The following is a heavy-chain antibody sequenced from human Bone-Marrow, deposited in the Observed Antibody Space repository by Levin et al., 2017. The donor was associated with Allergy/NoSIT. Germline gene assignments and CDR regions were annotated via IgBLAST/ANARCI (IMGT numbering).Heavy chain of an antibody. CDR2: IHYSGST. V-gene: IGHV4-39*01. CDR3: ARLNYTDSRNFRGMDV. CDR1: GDSFTRTSSY. J-gene: IGHJ6*02. Sequence: SETLSLTCSVSGDSFTRTSSYWGWIRQPPGKGLEWIGSIHYSGSTYYNPSLKSRVTVSVDTSKNQFLLRLTPVTAADTAVYYCARLNYTDSRNFRGMDVWGQGTTVTVSS. D-gene: IGHD4-17*01.